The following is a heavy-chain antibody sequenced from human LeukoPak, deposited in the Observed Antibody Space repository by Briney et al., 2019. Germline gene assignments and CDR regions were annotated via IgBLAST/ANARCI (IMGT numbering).Heavy chain of an antibody. V-gene: IGHV3-33*06. D-gene: IGHD1-26*01. CDR2: IWYDGSNK. CDR1: GFTFSSYG. CDR3: AKADLGAGSYYDY. Sequence: PGGSLRLSCAASGFTFSSYGMHWVRQAPGKGLEWVAVIWYDGSNKYYADSVKGRFTISRDNSKNTLYLQMNSLRAEDTAVYYCAKADLGAGSYYDYWGQGTLVTVSS. J-gene: IGHJ4*02.